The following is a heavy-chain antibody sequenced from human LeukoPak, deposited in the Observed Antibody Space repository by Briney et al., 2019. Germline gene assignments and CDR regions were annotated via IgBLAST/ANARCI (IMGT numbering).Heavy chain of an antibody. V-gene: IGHV4-34*01. J-gene: IGHJ6*03. CDR1: GGSFSGYY. Sequence: PSETLSLTCAVYGGSFSGYYWSWIRQPPGKGLKWIGEINHSGSTNHNPSLKSRVTISVDTSKNQFSLKLSSVTAADTAVYYCARGNRAIFGVVHSYYMDVWGKGTTVTVSS. CDR3: ARGNRAIFGVVHSYYMDV. CDR2: INHSGST. D-gene: IGHD3-3*01.